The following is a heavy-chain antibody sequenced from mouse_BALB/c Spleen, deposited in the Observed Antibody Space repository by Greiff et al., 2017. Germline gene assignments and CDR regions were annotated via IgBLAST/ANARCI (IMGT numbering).Heavy chain of an antibody. CDR2: IDPENGNT. V-gene: IGHV14-1*02. D-gene: IGHD2-1*01. Sequence: EVQLQQSGAELVRPGALVKLSCKASGFNIKDYYMHWVKQRPEQGLEWIGWIDPENGNTIYDPKFQGKASITADTSSNTAYLQLSSLTSEDTAVYYCARSGNYVYYAMDYWGQGTSVTVSS. CDR3: ARSGNYVYYAMDY. CDR1: GFNIKDYY. J-gene: IGHJ4*01.